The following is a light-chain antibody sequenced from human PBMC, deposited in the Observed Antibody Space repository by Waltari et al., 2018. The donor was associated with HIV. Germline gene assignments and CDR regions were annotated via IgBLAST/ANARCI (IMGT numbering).Light chain of an antibody. Sequence: QSALTQPPSASGSPGQAVTIPCTGTSSDVGGYNYVSWYQHHPGKAPKLVIYEVSKRPSGVPDRFSVSKSGSTASLTVSGLQAEDEADYYCSSYAGSNNRWVFGGGTKLTAL. CDR3: SSYAGSNNRWV. CDR2: EVS. J-gene: IGLJ3*02. V-gene: IGLV2-8*01. CDR1: SSDVGGYNY.